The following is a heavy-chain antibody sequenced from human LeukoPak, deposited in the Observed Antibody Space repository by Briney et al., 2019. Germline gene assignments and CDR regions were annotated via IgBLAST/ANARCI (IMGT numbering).Heavy chain of an antibody. CDR3: AKLSSSPDP. J-gene: IGHJ5*02. V-gene: IGHV3-23*01. CDR1: GFTFSSYA. Sequence: PGGSLRLSCAASGFTFSSYAMSWVRQAPGKGLEWVSAISSNGGGTFYAGSVKGRFTISRDNSKNALYLQMNSPRAEGTAVYYCAKLSSSPDPWGQGTLVTVSS. D-gene: IGHD3-16*02. CDR2: ISSNGGGT.